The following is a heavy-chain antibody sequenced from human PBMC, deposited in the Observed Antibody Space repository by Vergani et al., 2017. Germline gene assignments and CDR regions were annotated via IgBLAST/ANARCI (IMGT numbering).Heavy chain of an antibody. V-gene: IGHV3-48*03. CDR1: GFTFSSYE. CDR3: ARDRLVAGSPSYFDY. Sequence: EVQLVESGGGLVQPGGSLRLSCAASGFTFSSYEMNWVRQAPGKGLEWVSYISSSGSTIYYADSVKGRFTISRDNAKNSLYLQMNSLRAEDTAVYYCARDRLVAGSPSYFDYWGQGTLVTVSS. J-gene: IGHJ4*02. D-gene: IGHD6-13*01. CDR2: ISSSGSTI.